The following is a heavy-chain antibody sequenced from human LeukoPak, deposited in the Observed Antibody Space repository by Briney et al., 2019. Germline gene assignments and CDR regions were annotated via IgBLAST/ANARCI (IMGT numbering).Heavy chain of an antibody. Sequence: GGSLRLSCAASGFTFSRYEMNWVRQAPGKGLEWVSYITSSGSTIYYADSVKGRFTISRHNAKNSLYLQTNSLRAEDTAVYYCAREGRYYGSGSHRDGFDIWGQGTMVTVSS. J-gene: IGHJ3*02. CDR3: AREGRYYGSGSHRDGFDI. V-gene: IGHV3-48*03. D-gene: IGHD3-10*01. CDR2: ITSSGSTI. CDR1: GFTFSRYE.